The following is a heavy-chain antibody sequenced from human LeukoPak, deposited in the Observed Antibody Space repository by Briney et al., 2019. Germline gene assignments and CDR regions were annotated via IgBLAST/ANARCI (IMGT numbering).Heavy chain of an antibody. J-gene: IGHJ6*02. CDR2: IYYSGST. CDR3: ARDRIAARLPYYYYYGMDV. V-gene: IGHV4-59*01. D-gene: IGHD6-6*01. CDR1: GGSISSYY. Sequence: PSETLSLTCTVSGGSISSYYWSWIRQPPGKGLEWIGYIYYSGSTNYNPFLKSRVTISVDTSKNQFSLKLSSVTAADTAVYYCARDRIAARLPYYYYYGMDVWGQGTTVTVSS.